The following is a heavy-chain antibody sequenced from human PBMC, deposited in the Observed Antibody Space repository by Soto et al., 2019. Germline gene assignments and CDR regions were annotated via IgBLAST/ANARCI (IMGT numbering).Heavy chain of an antibody. D-gene: IGHD6-13*01. Sequence: ASVKVSCKASGYTFTSYYINWVLQATGQGLEWMGWMNPNSGNTGYAQKFQGRVTMTRNTSISTAYMELSSLRSEDTAVYYCANSSSWGGGMDVWGQGTTVTVSS. CDR2: MNPNSGNT. CDR3: ANSSSWGGGMDV. CDR1: GYTFTSYY. V-gene: IGHV1-8*01. J-gene: IGHJ6*02.